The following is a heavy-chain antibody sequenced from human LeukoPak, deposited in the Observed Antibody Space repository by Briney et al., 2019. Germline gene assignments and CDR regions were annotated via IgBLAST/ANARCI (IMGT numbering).Heavy chain of an antibody. J-gene: IGHJ4*02. CDR3: ARDLSLLRLGELSRGDY. CDR1: GYTFTSYA. Sequence: ASVKVSCKASGYTFTSYAMHWVRQAPGQRLEWMGWINDGNGNTKYSQKFQGRVTITRDTSASTAYMELSSPRSEDTAVYYCARDLSLLRLGELSRGDYWGQGTLVTVSS. CDR2: INDGNGNT. D-gene: IGHD3-16*02. V-gene: IGHV1-3*01.